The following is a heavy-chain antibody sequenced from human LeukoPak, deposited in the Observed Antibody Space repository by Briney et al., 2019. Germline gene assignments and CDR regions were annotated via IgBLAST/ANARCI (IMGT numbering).Heavy chain of an antibody. J-gene: IGHJ6*03. D-gene: IGHD6-13*01. Sequence: SETLSLTCTVSGGSISPYYWTWIRQPPGKELEWIGYIYYSGSANYNPSLKSRVTISVDTSKNHFSLTLSSVTAADTAVYYCARAAAGSADYHYYYMDVWGKGTTVTISS. CDR3: ARAAAGSADYHYYYMDV. CDR2: IYYSGSA. CDR1: GGSISPYY. V-gene: IGHV4-59*01.